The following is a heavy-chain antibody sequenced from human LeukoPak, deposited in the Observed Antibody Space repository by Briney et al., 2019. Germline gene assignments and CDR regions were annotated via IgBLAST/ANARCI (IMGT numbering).Heavy chain of an antibody. V-gene: IGHV3-21*01. CDR1: EFTFSSYA. J-gene: IGHJ4*02. CDR3: TRGSNGDF. CDR2: FSSKRNST. D-gene: IGHD4-11*01. Sequence: GGSLRLSCAASEFTFSSYAMNWVRQAPGKGLEWVSSFSSKRNSTHYADSVKGRFTISRDNAKNSLFLQMNGLRVEDTAVYHCTRGSNGDFWGQGTLVTVSS.